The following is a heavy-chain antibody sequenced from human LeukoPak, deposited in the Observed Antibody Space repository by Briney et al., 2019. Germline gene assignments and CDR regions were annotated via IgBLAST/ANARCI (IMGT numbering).Heavy chain of an antibody. Sequence: GGSLRLSCAASGFTFSSYAMSWVRQAPGKGLEWVSGISTSGGSTYYADSVKGRFTISRDNSKNTLYLQMNSLRAEDTAVYYCARGTSRVVPAASVGNPWGQGTLVTVSS. D-gene: IGHD2-2*01. CDR2: ISTSGGST. J-gene: IGHJ5*02. CDR3: ARGTSRVVPAASVGNP. CDR1: GFTFSSYA. V-gene: IGHV3-23*01.